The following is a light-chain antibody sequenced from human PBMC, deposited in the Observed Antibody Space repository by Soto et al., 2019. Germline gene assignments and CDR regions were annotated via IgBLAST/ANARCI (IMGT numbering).Light chain of an antibody. V-gene: IGKV3-20*01. Sequence: EIVLTQSPGTLSLSPGERATLSCRASQSVSSSYLAWYQQKPGQAPRLLIYGASSRAADIPDRFSGSGSGTDLTLTISRLEPEDFAVYYRQQYGSSPRYTFGQGTKLEIK. J-gene: IGKJ2*01. CDR2: GAS. CDR1: QSVSSSY. CDR3: QQYGSSPRYT.